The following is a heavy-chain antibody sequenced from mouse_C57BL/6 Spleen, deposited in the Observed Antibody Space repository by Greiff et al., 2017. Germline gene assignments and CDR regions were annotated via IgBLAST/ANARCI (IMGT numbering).Heavy chain of an antibody. D-gene: IGHD4-1*02. V-gene: IGHV1-52*01. J-gene: IGHJ4*01. CDR2: IDPSDSET. Sequence: VQLQQPGAELVRPGSSVKLSCKASGYTFTSYWMHWVKQRPIQGLEWIGNIDPSDSETPYNQKFKDKATLTVDKSSSTAYMQLSSLTSEDSAVYYCARGPNWALYAMDYWGQGTSVTVSS. CDR3: ARGPNWALYAMDY. CDR1: GYTFTSYW.